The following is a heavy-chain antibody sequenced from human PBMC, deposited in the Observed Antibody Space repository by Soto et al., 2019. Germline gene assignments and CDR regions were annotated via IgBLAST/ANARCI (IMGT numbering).Heavy chain of an antibody. CDR1: GGSISSGDYY. Sequence: SETLSLTCTVSGGSISSGDYYWSWIRQPPGKGLEWIGYIYYSGSTYYNPSLKSRVTISVDTSKNQFSLKLSSVTAADTAVYYCARVPAANAWFDPWGQGTLVTVS. D-gene: IGHD2-2*01. CDR3: ARVPAANAWFDP. V-gene: IGHV4-30-4*01. CDR2: IYYSGST. J-gene: IGHJ5*02.